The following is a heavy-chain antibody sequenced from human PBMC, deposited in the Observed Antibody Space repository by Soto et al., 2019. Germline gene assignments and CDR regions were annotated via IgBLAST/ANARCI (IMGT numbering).Heavy chain of an antibody. D-gene: IGHD2-15*01. CDR1: GFTFSSYW. CDR2: INSDGSST. J-gene: IGHJ6*02. CDR3: ARGYCSGGSCSGYYYYYGMDV. Sequence: GGSLRLSCAASGFTFSSYWMHWVRQAPGKGLVWVSRINSDGSSTSYADSVKGRFTISRDNAKNTLYLQMNSLRAEDTAVYYCARGYCSGGSCSGYYYYYGMDVWGQGTTVTVSS. V-gene: IGHV3-74*01.